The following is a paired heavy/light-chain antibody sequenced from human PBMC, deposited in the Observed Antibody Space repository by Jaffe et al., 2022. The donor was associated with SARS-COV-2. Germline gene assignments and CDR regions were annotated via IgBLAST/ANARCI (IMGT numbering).Heavy chain of an antibody. CDR2: IWYDGSDK. CDR3: TRELEEQPHGMDV. D-gene: IGHD1-1*01. CDR1: GFRFSSYG. V-gene: IGHV3-33*01. Sequence: QEQLVESGGGVVQPGKSLRLSCAGSGFRFSSYGMHWVRQAPGKGLEWVAVIWYDGSDKKYVDSVKGRFTISRDNSQNTLYLQMNSLRVEDTAVYYCTRELEEQPHGMDVWGQGTTVTVSS. J-gene: IGHJ6*02.
Light chain of an antibody. CDR2: WAS. CDR3: QQYYTTRT. Sequence: DIVMTQSPDSLAVSLGERATINCKSSQSVLYSSNKKNYLAWYQQKAGQPPKLLIYWASTRESGVPDRFSGSGSGTDFTLTISSLQAEDVAVYYCQQYYTTRTFGQGTKVEIK. J-gene: IGKJ1*01. CDR1: QSVLYSSNKKNY. V-gene: IGKV4-1*01.